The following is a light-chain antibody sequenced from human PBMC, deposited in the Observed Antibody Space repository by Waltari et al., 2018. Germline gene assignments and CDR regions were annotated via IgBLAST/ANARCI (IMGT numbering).Light chain of an antibody. CDR1: NIGSKN. J-gene: IGLJ2*01. Sequence: SYDVTQPRSVSVSPGPTASITWGGENIGSKNVHWYQQKPAQAPVLVIYYDSDRPSGIPERFSGSNSGNTATLTISGVEAGDEADYYCQVWDSSSDHPLFGGGTRLTVL. CDR3: QVWDSSSDHPL. CDR2: YDS. V-gene: IGLV3-21*01.